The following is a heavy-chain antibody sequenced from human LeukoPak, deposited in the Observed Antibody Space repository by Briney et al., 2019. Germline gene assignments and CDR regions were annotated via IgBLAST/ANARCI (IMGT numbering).Heavy chain of an antibody. CDR1: GFIFSSFA. D-gene: IGHD7-27*01. CDR2: ISYDGSNK. CDR3: ARGSNWGSRVYYFDY. V-gene: IGHV3-30-3*01. J-gene: IGHJ4*02. Sequence: GGSLRLSCAAAGFIFSSFAMHWVRQAPGKGLEWVAVISYDGSNKYYADSVKGRFPISRDNSKSTLYLQMNSLRAEDTAVYYCARGSNWGSRVYYFDYWGQGTLVTVSS.